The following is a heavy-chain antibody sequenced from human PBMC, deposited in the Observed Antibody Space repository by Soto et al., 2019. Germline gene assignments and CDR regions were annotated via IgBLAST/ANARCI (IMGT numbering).Heavy chain of an antibody. V-gene: IGHV3-23*01. CDR2: ISGSGGNT. D-gene: IGHD1-26*01. J-gene: IGHJ3*02. Sequence: EVQLLESGGGLVQPGGSLRLSCAASGFTFSSYAMTWVRQAPGKGLEWVSAISGSGGNTYYADSVKGRFTISGDNSKNTLYLQMNSLGAEDSAVYYCAKGEWELLGSFDIWVQGTMVTGSS. CDR3: AKGEWELLGSFDI. CDR1: GFTFSSYA.